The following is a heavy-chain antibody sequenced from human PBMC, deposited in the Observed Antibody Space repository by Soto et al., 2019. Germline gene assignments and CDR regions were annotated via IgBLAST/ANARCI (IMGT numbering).Heavy chain of an antibody. V-gene: IGHV4-34*01. CDR3: GRGWGVATTNMGY. Sequence: SETLSLTCAVYGGSFSGYYWSWIRQPPGKGLEWIGEINHSGSTNYNPSLKSRVTISVDTSKNQFSLKLSSVTAADTAVYYCGRGWGVATTNMGYWGQGTLVTVSS. CDR2: INHSGST. D-gene: IGHD5-12*01. J-gene: IGHJ4*02. CDR1: GGSFSGYY.